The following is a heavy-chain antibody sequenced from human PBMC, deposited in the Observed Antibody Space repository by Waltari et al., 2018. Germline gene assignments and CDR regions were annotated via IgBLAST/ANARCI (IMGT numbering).Heavy chain of an antibody. J-gene: IGHJ6*03. CDR2: INHSGST. CDR3: ARGAAAGIYYYYYMDV. V-gene: IGHV4-34*01. CDR1: GGSFSGYY. D-gene: IGHD6-13*01. Sequence: QVQLQQWGAGLLKPSETLSLTCAVYGGSFSGYYWSWIRQPPGKGLEWIGEINHSGSTNYNPSLKSRVTISVDTSKNQFSLKLSSVTAADTAVYYCARGAAAGIYYYYYMDVWGKGTTVTVSS.